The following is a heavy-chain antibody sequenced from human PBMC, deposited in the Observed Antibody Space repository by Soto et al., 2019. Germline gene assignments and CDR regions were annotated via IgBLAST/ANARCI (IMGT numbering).Heavy chain of an antibody. J-gene: IGHJ4*02. D-gene: IGHD3-3*02. CDR1: GDSINSSHW. CDR2: ISHSGST. V-gene: IGHV4-4*02. CDR3: AARHFWSRPWTDRRLDY. Sequence: SETLSLTWAVSGDSINSSHWWNFFRQPPEKGLEWIGQISHSGSTTYNPSLTSRVTISVDKSKNHFSLKLTSVTAADTAVYYCAARHFWSRPWTDRRLDYWGQGTLVTVSS.